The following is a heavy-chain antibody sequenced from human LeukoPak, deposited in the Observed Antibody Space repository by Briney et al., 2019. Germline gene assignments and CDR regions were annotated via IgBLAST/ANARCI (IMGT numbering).Heavy chain of an antibody. CDR1: GYTLTELS. D-gene: IGHD5-24*01. J-gene: IGHJ4*02. V-gene: IGHV1-24*01. CDR2: FDPEDGET. Sequence: GASVKVSCKVSGYTLTELSMHWVRQAPGKGLEWMGGFDPEDGETIYAQKFQGRVTMTEDTSTDTAYMELSSLRSEDTAVYYCASIGGDGYNKGFDYWGQGTLVTVSS. CDR3: ASIGGDGYNKGFDY.